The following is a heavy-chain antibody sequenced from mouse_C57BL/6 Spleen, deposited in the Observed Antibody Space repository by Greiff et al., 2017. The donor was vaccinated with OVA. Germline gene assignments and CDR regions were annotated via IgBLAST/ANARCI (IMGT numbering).Heavy chain of an antibody. V-gene: IGHV5-4*03. J-gene: IGHJ2*01. D-gene: IGHD3-3*01. CDR3: ARAGDVDFDY. Sequence: EVNVVESGGGLVKPGGSLKLSCAASGFTFSSYAMSWVRQTPEKRLEWVATISDGGSYTYYPDNVKGRFTISRDNAKNNLYLQMSHLKSEDTAMYYCARAGDVDFDYWGQGTTLTVSS. CDR1: GFTFSSYA. CDR2: ISDGGSYT.